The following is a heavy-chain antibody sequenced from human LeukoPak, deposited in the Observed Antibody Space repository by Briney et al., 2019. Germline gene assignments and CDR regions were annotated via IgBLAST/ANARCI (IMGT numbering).Heavy chain of an antibody. J-gene: IGHJ3*02. V-gene: IGHV1-2*02. CDR3: AREYGYYGSGTPDAFDI. Sequence: ASVKVSCKASGYTFTGYYMHWVRQAPGQGLEWMGWINPNSGGTNYAQKFQGRVTMTRDTSISTAYMELSRLRSDDTAVYYCAREYGYYGSGTPDAFDIWGQGAMVTVSS. D-gene: IGHD3-10*01. CDR2: INPNSGGT. CDR1: GYTFTGYY.